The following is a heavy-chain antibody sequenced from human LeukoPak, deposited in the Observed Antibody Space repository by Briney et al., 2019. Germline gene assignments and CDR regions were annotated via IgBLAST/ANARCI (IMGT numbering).Heavy chain of an antibody. CDR1: GGSISSYY. J-gene: IGHJ4*02. CDR3: ASYSYYYDSSGYFDY. D-gene: IGHD3-22*01. Sequence: SVTLSLTCTVSGGSISSYYWSWIRQPPGKGLEWIGYIYYSGSTNYNPSLKSRVTISVDTSKNQFSLKLSSVTAADTAVYYCASYSYYYDSSGYFDYWGQGTLVTVSS. CDR2: IYYSGST. V-gene: IGHV4-59*01.